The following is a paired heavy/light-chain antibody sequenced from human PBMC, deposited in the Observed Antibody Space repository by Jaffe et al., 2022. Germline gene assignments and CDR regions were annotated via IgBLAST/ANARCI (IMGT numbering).Heavy chain of an antibody. Sequence: EVQLLESGGGLVQPGGSLRLSCAASGFTFSSYAMSWVRQAPGKGLEWVSAISGSGGSTYYADSVKGRFTISRDNSKNTLYLQMNSLRAEDTAVYYCAKDLTGDDILTGPPPPHVNYFDYWGQGTLVTVSS. CDR3: AKDLTGDDILTGPPPPHVNYFDY. J-gene: IGHJ4*02. CDR1: GFTFSSYA. D-gene: IGHD3-9*01. V-gene: IGHV3-23*01. CDR2: ISGSGGST.
Light chain of an antibody. V-gene: IGLV1-40*01. Sequence: QSVLTQPPSVSGAPGQRVTISCTGSSSNIGAGYDVHWYQQLPGTAPKLLIYGNSNRPSGVPDRFSGSKSGTSASLAITGLQAEDEADYYCQSYDSSLSGKVFGGGTKLTVL. CDR2: GNS. J-gene: IGLJ2*01. CDR1: SSNIGAGYD. CDR3: QSYDSSLSGKV.